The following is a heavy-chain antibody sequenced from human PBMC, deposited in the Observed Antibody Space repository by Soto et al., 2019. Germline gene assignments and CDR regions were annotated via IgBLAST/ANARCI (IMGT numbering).Heavy chain of an antibody. CDR2: ISAGRST. V-gene: IGHV3-23*01. CDR3: AKVRGVPV. CDR1: GFTFSNYA. Sequence: EVQVLESGGDLVQPGGSLRLSCAASGFTFSNYAMNWVRQAPGKGPEWVSGISAGRSTYYADSVKGRFTISRDKSKGTLVLEMDGLRCEGTAFNYCAKVRGVPVWGKGTTVTVSS. J-gene: IGHJ6*04. D-gene: IGHD2-2*01.